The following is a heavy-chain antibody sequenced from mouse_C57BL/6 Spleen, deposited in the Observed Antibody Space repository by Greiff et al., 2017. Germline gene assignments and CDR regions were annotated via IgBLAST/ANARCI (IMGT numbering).Heavy chain of an antibody. CDR1: GFTFSSYA. D-gene: IGHD1-1*01. V-gene: IGHV5-4*03. CDR2: ISDGGSYT. Sequence: EVMLVESGGGLVKPGGSLKLSCAASGFTFSSYAMSWVRQTPEKRLEWVATISDGGSYTYYPDNVKGRFTISRDNAKNNLYLQMSHLKSEDTAMYYCARSHYYGSIHYFDYWGQGTTLTVSS. CDR3: ARSHYYGSIHYFDY. J-gene: IGHJ2*01.